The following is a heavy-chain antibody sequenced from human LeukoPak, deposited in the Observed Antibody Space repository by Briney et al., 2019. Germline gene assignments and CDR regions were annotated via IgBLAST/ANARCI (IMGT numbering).Heavy chain of an antibody. J-gene: IGHJ4*02. CDR1: GGSTSSYY. CDR2: IYYSGST. Sequence: SETLSLTCTVSGGSTSSYYWSWIRQPPGKGLEWIGYIYYSGSTNYNPSLKSRVTISVDTSKNQFSLKLTSVTAADTAVYYCARLWRAAIDYGGQGTLVTVSS. V-gene: IGHV4-59*08. D-gene: IGHD1-1*01. CDR3: ARLWRAAIDY.